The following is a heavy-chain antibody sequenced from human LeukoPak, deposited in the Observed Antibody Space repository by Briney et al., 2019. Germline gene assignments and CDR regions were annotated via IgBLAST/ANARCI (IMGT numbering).Heavy chain of an antibody. CDR2: IIPIFGTA. J-gene: IGHJ6*03. D-gene: IGHD5-12*01. Sequence: SVKVSCKASGGTFSSYAISWVRQAPGQGLEWMGGIIPIFGTANYAQKFQGRVTITTDESTSTAYMELSSRRSEDTAVYYCARGSGGYDSLWHYHYYYMDVWGKGTTVTVSS. CDR1: GGTFSSYA. V-gene: IGHV1-69*05. CDR3: ARGSGGYDSLWHYHYYYMDV.